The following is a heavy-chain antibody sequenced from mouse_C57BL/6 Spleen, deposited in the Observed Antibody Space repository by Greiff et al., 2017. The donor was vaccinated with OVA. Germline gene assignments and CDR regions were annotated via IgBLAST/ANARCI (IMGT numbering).Heavy chain of an antibody. Sequence: DVKLVESGAELVRPGASVKLSCTASGFNIKDDYMHWVKQRPEQGLEWIGWIDPENGDTEYASKFQGKATITADTSSNTAYLQLSSLTSEDTAVYYCTTGSPYFDYWGQGTTLTVSS. V-gene: IGHV14-4*01. CDR3: TTGSPYFDY. CDR1: GFNIKDDY. CDR2: IDPENGDT. J-gene: IGHJ2*01.